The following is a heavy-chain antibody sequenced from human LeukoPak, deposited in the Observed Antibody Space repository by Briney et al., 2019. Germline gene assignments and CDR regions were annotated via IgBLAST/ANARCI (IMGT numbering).Heavy chain of an antibody. Sequence: GESLKISCKGSGYTFTNYWIAWVRQMPGKGLEWMGIIYPGDSDTRYSPSFQGQVTISADKSISTAYLQWSSLKASDTAMYYCARIKMVNYDLNDWGQGTLVTVSS. J-gene: IGHJ4*02. CDR1: GYTFTNYW. CDR2: IYPGDSDT. CDR3: ARIKMVNYDLND. D-gene: IGHD3-3*01. V-gene: IGHV5-51*01.